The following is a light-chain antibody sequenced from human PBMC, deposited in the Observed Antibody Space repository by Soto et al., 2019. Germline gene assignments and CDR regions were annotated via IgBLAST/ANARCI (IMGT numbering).Light chain of an antibody. J-gene: IGKJ4*01. CDR3: QQYYSTPLT. CDR1: QDINNY. CDR2: DAS. V-gene: IGKV1-33*01. Sequence: DIQMTQSPSSLSASVGDRVTITCQASQDINNYLNWYQQKPGKAPKLLIYDASDLETGVPDRFSGSGSGTDFTLTISSLQAEDVAVYYCQQYYSTPLTFGGGTKVDIK.